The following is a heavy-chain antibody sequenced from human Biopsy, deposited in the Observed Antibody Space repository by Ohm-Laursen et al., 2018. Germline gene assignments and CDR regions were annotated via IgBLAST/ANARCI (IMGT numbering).Heavy chain of an antibody. Sequence: TLSLTCAVYGESFSGYYCTWIRHPPGKGLEWIGEINLSGSTDYNPPLKSRVTISVDTSKNQFSLRMSSLTAADTAVYYCARAPPPRSTAMFILGQPNCYYRMDVWGQRTTVTVSS. D-gene: IGHD2-2*01. J-gene: IGHJ6*02. CDR3: ARAPPPRSTAMFILGQPNCYYRMDV. CDR1: GESFSGYY. V-gene: IGHV4-34*01. CDR2: INLSGST.